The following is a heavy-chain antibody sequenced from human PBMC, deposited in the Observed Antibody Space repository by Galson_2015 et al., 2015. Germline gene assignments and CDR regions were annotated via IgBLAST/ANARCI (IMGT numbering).Heavy chain of an antibody. V-gene: IGHV2-5*02. CDR1: GFSLRTSGVG. D-gene: IGHD3-9*01. J-gene: IGHJ4*02. CDR2: IYWDDDK. Sequence: PALVNPTQTLTLTCTFSGFSLRTSGVGVGWIRQPPGKALEWLALIYWDDDKRYSPSLKSRLTITKDTPKNQVVLTMTNMDPVDTATYYCAHTDTHTPSHYDILTGWGYFDYWGQGTLVTVSS. CDR3: AHTDTHTPSHYDILTGWGYFDY.